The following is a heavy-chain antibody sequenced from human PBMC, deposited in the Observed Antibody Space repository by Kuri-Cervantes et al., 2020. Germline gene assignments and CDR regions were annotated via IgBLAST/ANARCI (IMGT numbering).Heavy chain of an antibody. V-gene: IGHV3-53*01. CDR2: IYSGGST. Sequence: GGSLRLSCAASGFTFSSYAMHWVRQAPGKGLEWVSVIYSGGSTYYADSVKGRFTISRDNSKNTLYLQMNSLRAEDTAVYYCARDRGVGDYVDYWGQGTLVTVSS. D-gene: IGHD3-10*01. J-gene: IGHJ4*02. CDR3: ARDRGVGDYVDY. CDR1: GFTFSSYA.